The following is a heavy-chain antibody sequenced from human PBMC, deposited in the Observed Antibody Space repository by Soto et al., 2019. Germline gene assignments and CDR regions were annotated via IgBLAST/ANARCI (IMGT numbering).Heavy chain of an antibody. CDR2: IYYSGST. CDR3: ASGYYCSGGSCFAPTYIY. D-gene: IGHD2-15*01. V-gene: IGHV4-59*01. J-gene: IGHJ4*02. Sequence: SETLSLTCTVSGGSISSYYWSWIRQPPGKGLEWIGYIYYSGSTNYNPSLKSRVTISVDTSKNQFSLKLSSVTAADTAVYYCASGYYCSGGSCFAPTYIYWGQGTLVTSPQ. CDR1: GGSISSYY.